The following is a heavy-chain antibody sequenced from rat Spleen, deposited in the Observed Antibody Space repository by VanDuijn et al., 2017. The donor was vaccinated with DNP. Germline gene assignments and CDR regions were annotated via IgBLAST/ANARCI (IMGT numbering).Heavy chain of an antibody. CDR1: GFTFSDYN. V-gene: IGHV5-22*01. Sequence: EVQLVESGGGLVQPGRSLKLSCAASGFTFSDYNMAWVRQAPKKGLEWVAYISYDGGSANYGDSVKGRFTISRDNAKSTLYLQMNSLRSEDMATYYCARHGRRVFDYWGQGVMVTVSS. CDR3: ARHGRRVFDY. J-gene: IGHJ2*01. D-gene: IGHD1-11*01. CDR2: ISYDGGSA.